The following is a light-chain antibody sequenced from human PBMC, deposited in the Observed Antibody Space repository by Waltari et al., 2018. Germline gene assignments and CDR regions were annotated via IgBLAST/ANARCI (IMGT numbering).Light chain of an antibody. J-gene: IGKJ2*01. CDR1: QTVSSTS. Sequence: DIVLRQSPGALSLFPGESATLSCRASQTVSSTSLVWYQQKPGQAPRLLIYGAFTRASGTPDRFSGRGSGTDFTLTISRLEPDDFGLYYCQLLDSSPPSPFGQGTKLEI. CDR3: QLLDSSPPSP. CDR2: GAF. V-gene: IGKV3-20*01.